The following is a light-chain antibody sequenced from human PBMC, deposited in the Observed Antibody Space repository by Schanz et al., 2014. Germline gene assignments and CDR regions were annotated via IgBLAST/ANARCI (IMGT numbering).Light chain of an antibody. CDR3: QQYDGSLWT. CDR2: GAS. V-gene: IGKV3-20*01. CDR1: QSIRNNY. J-gene: IGKJ1*01. Sequence: EIVLTQSPGSLSLSPGERATLSCRASQSIRNNYLAWYQQKPGQAPRLLIYGASNRAAGIPDRFSGSGSGTDFTLTISRLEPEDFAVYYCQQYDGSLWTFGQGTKVEIK.